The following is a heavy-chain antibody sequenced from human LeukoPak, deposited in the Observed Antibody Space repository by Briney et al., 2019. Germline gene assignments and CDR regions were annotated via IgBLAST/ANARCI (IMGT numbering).Heavy chain of an antibody. J-gene: IGHJ4*02. V-gene: IGHV3-30*18. CDR3: AKDSYYYGSGSYFDY. CDR1: GFTFSSYG. Sequence: GRSLRLSCAASGFTFSSYGMHWVRQAPGKGLEWVAVISYDGGNKYYADSVKGRFTISRDNSKNTLYLQMNSLRAEDTAVYYCAKDSYYYGSGSYFDYWGQGTLVTVSS. D-gene: IGHD3-10*01. CDR2: ISYDGGNK.